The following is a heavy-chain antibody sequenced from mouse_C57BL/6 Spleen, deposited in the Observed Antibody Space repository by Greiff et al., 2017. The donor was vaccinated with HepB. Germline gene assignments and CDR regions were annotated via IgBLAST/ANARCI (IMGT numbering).Heavy chain of an antibody. V-gene: IGHV6-6*01. CDR3: TSPYDYDPAWFAY. CDR2: IRNKANNHAT. Sequence: EVKVEESGGGLVQPGGSMKLSCAASGFTFSDAWMDWVRQSPEKGLEWVAEIRNKANNHATYYAESVKGRFTISRDDSKSSVYLQMNSLRAEDTGIYYCTSPYDYDPAWFAYWGQGTLVTVSA. CDR1: GFTFSDAW. J-gene: IGHJ3*01. D-gene: IGHD2-4*01.